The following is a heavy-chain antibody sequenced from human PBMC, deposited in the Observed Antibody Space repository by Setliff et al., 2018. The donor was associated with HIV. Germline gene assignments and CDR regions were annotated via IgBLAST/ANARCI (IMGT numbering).Heavy chain of an antibody. J-gene: IGHJ4*02. D-gene: IGHD3-22*01. CDR2: MNPNSGNT. Sequence: ASVKVSCKASGYTFTSYDINWVRQATGQGLEWMGWMNPNSGNTGYAQKFQGRVTMTRNTSISTAYMELSSLRSEDTAVYYCARGPLGNYYDSSGYYYASPLYYFDNWGQGTVVTVSS. V-gene: IGHV1-8*01. CDR1: GYTFTSYD. CDR3: ARGPLGNYYDSSGYYYASPLYYFDN.